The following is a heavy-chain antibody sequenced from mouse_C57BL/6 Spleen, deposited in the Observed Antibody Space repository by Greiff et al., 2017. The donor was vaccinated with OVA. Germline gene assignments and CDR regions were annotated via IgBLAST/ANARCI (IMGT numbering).Heavy chain of an antibody. CDR2: IDPNSGGT. Sequence: QVQLKQPGAELVKPGASVKLSCKASGYTFTSYWMHWVKQRPGRGLEWIGRIDPNSGGTKYNEKFKSKATLTVDKPSSTAYMQLSSLTSEDSAVYYCARDYGSSYIYAMDYWGQGTSVTVSS. V-gene: IGHV1-72*01. CDR3: ARDYGSSYIYAMDY. CDR1: GYTFTSYW. J-gene: IGHJ4*01. D-gene: IGHD1-1*01.